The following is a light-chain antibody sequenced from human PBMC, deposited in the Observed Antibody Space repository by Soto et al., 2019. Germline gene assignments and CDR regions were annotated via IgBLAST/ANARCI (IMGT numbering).Light chain of an antibody. J-gene: IGKJ5*01. V-gene: IGKV3-20*01. CDR2: GAS. CDR3: QQYGSSPLT. CDR1: QSFGSH. Sequence: EIVLTQSACTLSLSAGERATLSWRASQSFGSHLAWYQQKHGQAPRLLIYGASSRATGIPDRFSGGGYGTDFNLIISRLETEDFAVYYCQQYGSSPLTFGQGTRLEIK.